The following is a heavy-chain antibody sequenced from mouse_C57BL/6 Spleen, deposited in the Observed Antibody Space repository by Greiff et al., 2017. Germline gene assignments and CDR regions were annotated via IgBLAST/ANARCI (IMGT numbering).Heavy chain of an antibody. Sequence: QVQLQQSGAELARPGASVKLSCKASGYTFTSYGISWVKQRTGQGLEWIGEIYPRSGNTYYNEKFKGKATLTADKSSGTAYMELRSLTSEDSAVYFCARGYYGSSSVWYFDVWGTGTTVTVSS. CDR2: IYPRSGNT. CDR1: GYTFTSYG. D-gene: IGHD1-1*01. J-gene: IGHJ1*03. V-gene: IGHV1-81*01. CDR3: ARGYYGSSSVWYFDV.